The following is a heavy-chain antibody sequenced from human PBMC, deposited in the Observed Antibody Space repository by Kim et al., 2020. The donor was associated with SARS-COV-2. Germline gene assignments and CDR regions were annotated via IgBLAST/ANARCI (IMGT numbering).Heavy chain of an antibody. CDR1: GYTFTGYY. J-gene: IGHJ6*02. CDR2: INPNSGGT. Sequence: ASVKVSCKASGYTFTGYYMHWVRQAPGQGLEWMGWINPNSGGTNYAQKFQGRVTMTRDTSISTAYMELSRLRSDDTAVYYCARDRELLRCSSTSCYTGLYYYYYGMDVWGQGTTVTVSS. CDR3: ARDRELLRCSSTSCYTGLYYYYYGMDV. D-gene: IGHD2-2*02. V-gene: IGHV1-2*02.